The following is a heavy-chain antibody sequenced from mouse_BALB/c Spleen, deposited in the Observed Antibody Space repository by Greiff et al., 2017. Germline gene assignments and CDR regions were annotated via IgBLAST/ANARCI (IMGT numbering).Heavy chain of an antibody. J-gene: IGHJ2*01. D-gene: IGHD3-1*01. CDR3: ARSQLGLRGFDY. Sequence: EVQLQQSGAELVRSGASVKLSCTASGFNIKDYYMHWVKQRPEQGLEWIGWIDPENGDTEYAPKFQGKATMTADTSSNTAYLQLSSLTSEDTAVYYCARSQLGLRGFDYWGQGTTLTVSS. V-gene: IGHV14-4*02. CDR1: GFNIKDYY. CDR2: IDPENGDT.